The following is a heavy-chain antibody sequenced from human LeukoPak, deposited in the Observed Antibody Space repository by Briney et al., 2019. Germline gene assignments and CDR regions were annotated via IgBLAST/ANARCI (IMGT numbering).Heavy chain of an antibody. V-gene: IGHV4-59*12. CDR2: IYYSGST. CDR3: ARDAYSSTSSDY. CDR1: GGSISSYY. J-gene: IGHJ4*02. D-gene: IGHD2-2*01. Sequence: PSETPSLTCTVSGGSISSYYWSWIRQPPGKGLEWIGYIYYSGSTNYNPSLKSRVTISVDTSKNQFSLKLSSVTAADTAVYYCARDAYSSTSSDYWGQGILVTVSS.